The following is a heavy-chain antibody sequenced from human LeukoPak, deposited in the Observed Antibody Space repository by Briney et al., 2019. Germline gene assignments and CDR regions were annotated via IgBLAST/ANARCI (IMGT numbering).Heavy chain of an antibody. CDR2: IYYSGST. CDR3: ARNFDYYDSSGYYPPPSFDY. D-gene: IGHD3-22*01. CDR1: GGSISSSSYY. V-gene: IGHV4-39*01. Sequence: PSETLSLTCTVSGGSISSSSYYWGWIRQPPGKGLEWIGSIYYSGSTYYNPSLKSRVTISVDTSKNQFSLKLSSVTAADTAVYYCARNFDYYDSSGYYPPPSFDYWGQGTLVTVSS. J-gene: IGHJ4*02.